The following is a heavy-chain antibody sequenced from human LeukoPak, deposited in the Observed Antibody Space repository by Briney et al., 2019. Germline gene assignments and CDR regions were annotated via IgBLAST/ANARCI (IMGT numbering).Heavy chain of an antibody. CDR2: ISGSGGST. D-gene: IGHD1-1*01. CDR3: AKRANVQGRALSFDY. J-gene: IGHJ4*02. Sequence: GGSLRLSCAASGFTFSSYAMSWVRQAPGKGLEWVSAISGSGGSTYYADSVKGRFTISRDNSKNTLYLQMNSLRADDTALYFCAKRANVQGRALSFDYWGQGTLVTVSS. V-gene: IGHV3-23*01. CDR1: GFTFSSYA.